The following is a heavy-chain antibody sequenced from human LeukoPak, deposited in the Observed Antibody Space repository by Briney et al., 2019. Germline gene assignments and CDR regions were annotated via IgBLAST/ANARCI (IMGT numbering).Heavy chain of an antibody. J-gene: IGHJ4*02. V-gene: IGHV3-9*01. CDR2: ISWNSGSI. CDR1: GFTFDDYA. Sequence: PGGSLRLSCAASGFTFDDYAMHWVRQAPGKGLEWVSGISWNSGSIGYADSVKGRFTISRDNAKNSLYLQMNSLRAEDTALYYCARGYYDSSGYYFDYWGQGTLVTVSS. CDR3: ARGYYDSSGYYFDY. D-gene: IGHD3-22*01.